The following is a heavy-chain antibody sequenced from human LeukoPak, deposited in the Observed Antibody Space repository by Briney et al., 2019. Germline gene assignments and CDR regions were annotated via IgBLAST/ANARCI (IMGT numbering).Heavy chain of an antibody. D-gene: IGHD3-10*01. Sequence: ASVKVSCKASGYVFSSYAMNWVRQAPGQGLEWMGWINTNTGNPTYAQGFTGRFVFSLDTSVSTAYLEISSLKAEDTAVYYCATGYGSGKYCFDYWGQGTLVTVSS. CDR2: INTNTGNP. V-gene: IGHV7-4-1*02. J-gene: IGHJ4*02. CDR3: ATGYGSGKYCFDY. CDR1: GYVFSSYA.